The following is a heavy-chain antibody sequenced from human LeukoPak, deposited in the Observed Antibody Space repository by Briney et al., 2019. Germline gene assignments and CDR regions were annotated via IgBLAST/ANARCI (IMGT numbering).Heavy chain of an antibody. CDR2: VNPNSGHT. J-gene: IGHJ3*02. CDR3: AKDRTPYSSSWEDI. Sequence: ASVKVSCKASGYTFTSYDINWVRQATGQGLEWMGWVNPNSGHTGFAQRFQGRVSMTSNTSTSTAYMEVRSLRAEDTAVYYCAKDRTPYSSSWEDIWGQGTMVTVSS. D-gene: IGHD6-13*01. CDR1: GYTFTSYD. V-gene: IGHV1-8*01.